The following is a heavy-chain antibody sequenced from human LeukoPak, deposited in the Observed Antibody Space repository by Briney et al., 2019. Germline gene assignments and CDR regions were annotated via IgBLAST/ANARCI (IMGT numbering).Heavy chain of an antibody. D-gene: IGHD4-11*01. CDR3: ARESRNYANMRAVGFDP. CDR1: GFTFSSYW. Sequence: PGGSLRLSCAASGFTFSSYWMHWVRQAPGKGLVWVSRINSDGSSTSYADSVKGRFTISRDNAKNTLYLQMNSLRAEDTAVYFCARESRNYANMRAVGFDPWGQGTLVTVSS. J-gene: IGHJ5*02. V-gene: IGHV3-74*01. CDR2: INSDGSST.